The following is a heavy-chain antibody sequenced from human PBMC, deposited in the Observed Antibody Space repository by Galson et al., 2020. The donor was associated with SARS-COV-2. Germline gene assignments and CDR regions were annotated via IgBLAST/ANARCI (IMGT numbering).Heavy chain of an antibody. CDR1: GYSISSGYY. CDR3: ARGYSSSWYFG. V-gene: IGHV4-38-2*01. Sequence: SETLSLTCAVSGYSISSGYYWGWIRQPPGKGLEWIGSIYHSKSTYYNPSLKSRVTISVDTSKNQFSLKLSSVTAADTAVYYCARGYSSSWYFGWGQGTLVTVSS. J-gene: IGHJ4*02. D-gene: IGHD6-13*01. CDR2: IYHSKST.